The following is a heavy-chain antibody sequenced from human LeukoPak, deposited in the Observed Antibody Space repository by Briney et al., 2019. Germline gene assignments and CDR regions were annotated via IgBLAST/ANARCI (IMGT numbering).Heavy chain of an antibody. J-gene: IGHJ4*02. CDR3: AKDIGGYYYDSSGYYTFDY. D-gene: IGHD3-22*01. V-gene: IGHV3-23*01. Sequence: GGSLRLSCAASGFTFSTYAMSWVRQAPGKGLEWVSAISGSGGSTYYADSVKGRFTISRDNSKNTLYLQMNSLRAEDTAVYYCAKDIGGYYYDSSGYYTFDYWGQGTLVTVSS. CDR1: GFTFSTYA. CDR2: ISGSGGST.